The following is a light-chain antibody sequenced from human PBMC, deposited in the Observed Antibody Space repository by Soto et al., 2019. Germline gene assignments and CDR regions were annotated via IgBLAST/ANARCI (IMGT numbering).Light chain of an antibody. CDR1: QSDGNY. Sequence: SVLTQSPATLSLSPGERATLSCRASQSDGNYIAWYQQKPGQPPRLLIYDVSNRATGVPARFSGSGSGTDFTLTISSLEPEDFGVYHCQQRSSWLRRYTFGQGTKLEI. V-gene: IGKV3-11*01. J-gene: IGKJ2*01. CDR2: DVS. CDR3: QQRSSWLRRYT.